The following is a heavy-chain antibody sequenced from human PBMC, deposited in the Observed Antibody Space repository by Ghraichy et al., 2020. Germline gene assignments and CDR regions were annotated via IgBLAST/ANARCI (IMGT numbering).Heavy chain of an antibody. Sequence: SETLSLTCTVSGGSISSYYWSWIRQPPGKGLEWIGYIYYSGSTNYNPSLKSRVTISVDTSKNQFSLKLSSVTAADTAVYYCAGLADTAMVIRYWYFDLWGRGTLVTVSS. CDR3: AGLADTAMVIRYWYFDL. V-gene: IGHV4-59*08. J-gene: IGHJ2*01. D-gene: IGHD5-18*01. CDR2: IYYSGST. CDR1: GGSISSYY.